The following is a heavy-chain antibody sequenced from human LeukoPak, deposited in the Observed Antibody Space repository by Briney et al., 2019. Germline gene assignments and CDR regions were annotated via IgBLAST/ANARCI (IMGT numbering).Heavy chain of an antibody. Sequence: GGSLRLPCAASGFTFSSYAMSWVRQAPGKGLEWVSAISGSGGSTYYADSVKGRFTISRDNSKNTLYLQMNSLRAEDTAVYYCAKGYSSSWSFDAFDIWGQGTMVTVSS. CDR2: ISGSGGST. J-gene: IGHJ3*02. CDR3: AKGYSSSWSFDAFDI. V-gene: IGHV3-23*01. D-gene: IGHD6-13*01. CDR1: GFTFSSYA.